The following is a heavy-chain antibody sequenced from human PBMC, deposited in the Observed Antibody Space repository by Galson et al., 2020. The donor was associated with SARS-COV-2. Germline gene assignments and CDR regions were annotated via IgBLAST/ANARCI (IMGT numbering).Heavy chain of an antibody. CDR2: IRGSGGIT. D-gene: IGHD3-9*01. CDR3: AKEVPMTGRTDEYFQH. Sequence: GESLKISCAASGFTFSSSAMSWVRQAPGKGLEWVSEIRGSGGITYYADSVKGRFTIFRDTAKNTLYLQMNSLRAEDTAIYYCAKEVPMTGRTDEYFQHWGQGTLVTVSS. V-gene: IGHV3-23*01. CDR1: GFTFSSSA. J-gene: IGHJ1*01.